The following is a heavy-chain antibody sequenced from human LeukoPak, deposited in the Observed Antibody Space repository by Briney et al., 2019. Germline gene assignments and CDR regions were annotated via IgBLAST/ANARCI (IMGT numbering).Heavy chain of an antibody. Sequence: ASVKVSCKASQYTFTDYAVHWVRQAPGQRLEWMGWIDAGNGRTKYSQSFQGRVTISRDTSATTAYMELSSLTSEDTAVYYCARGRGTDVARGFYYFDYWGQGTLVSVSS. V-gene: IGHV1-3*01. D-gene: IGHD3-10*01. CDR2: IDAGNGRT. CDR3: ARGRGTDVARGFYYFDY. J-gene: IGHJ4*02. CDR1: QYTFTDYA.